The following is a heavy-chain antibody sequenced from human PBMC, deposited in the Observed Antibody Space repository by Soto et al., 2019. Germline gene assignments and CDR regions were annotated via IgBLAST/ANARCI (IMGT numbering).Heavy chain of an antibody. D-gene: IGHD2-8*02. CDR3: ARDKITGLFDY. CDR1: GGSISSGGYS. V-gene: IGHV4-61*08. Sequence: SETLSLTCAVSGGSISSGGYSWSWIRQPPGKGLEWIGYIYYSGSTNYNPSLKSRVTISADTSKNQFSLKLTSVTAADTAVYYCARDKITGLFDYWGQGTLVTVSS. J-gene: IGHJ4*02. CDR2: IYYSGST.